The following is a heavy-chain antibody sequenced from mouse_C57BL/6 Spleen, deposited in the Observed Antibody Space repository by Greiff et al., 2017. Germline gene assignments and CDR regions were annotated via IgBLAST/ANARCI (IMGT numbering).Heavy chain of an antibody. Sequence: EVKVVESGEGLVKPGGSLKLSCAASGFTFSSYAMSWVRQTPEKRLEWVAYISSGGDYIYYADTVKGRFTISRDNARNTLYLQMSSLKSEDTAMYYCTRDKPGDYGSSFAWFAYWGQGTLVTVSA. V-gene: IGHV5-9-1*02. D-gene: IGHD1-1*01. CDR2: ISSGGDYI. CDR1: GFTFSSYA. CDR3: TRDKPGDYGSSFAWFAY. J-gene: IGHJ3*01.